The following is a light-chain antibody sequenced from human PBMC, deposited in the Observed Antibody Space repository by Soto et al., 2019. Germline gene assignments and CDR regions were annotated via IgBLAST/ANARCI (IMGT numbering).Light chain of an antibody. CDR3: QQCGSSST. J-gene: IGKJ5*01. Sequence: EIVLTQSPGTLSLSPAERATLSCRASQSVSSSFLAWYQQKPGQAPRLLIYGASNRATGIPDRFSGSGSGTDFILTISRLEPEDFAVYYCQQCGSSSTFGQGTRLEIK. CDR1: QSVSSSF. CDR2: GAS. V-gene: IGKV3-20*01.